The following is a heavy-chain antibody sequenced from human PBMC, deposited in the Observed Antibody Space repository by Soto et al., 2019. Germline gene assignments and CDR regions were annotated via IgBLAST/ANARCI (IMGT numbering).Heavy chain of an antibody. J-gene: IGHJ4*02. CDR2: IYWDDDK. Sequence: IRPVGVAWIRQPPGKALEWLAVIYWDDDKRYSPSLRSRLTIAKDTSKNQVVLTMSYMDPVDTATYFCAHRGDMYGNWDQGYLDNWGQGILVTVSS. CDR3: AHRGDMYGNWDQGYLDN. D-gene: IGHD2-8*01. V-gene: IGHV2-5*02. CDR1: IRPVG.